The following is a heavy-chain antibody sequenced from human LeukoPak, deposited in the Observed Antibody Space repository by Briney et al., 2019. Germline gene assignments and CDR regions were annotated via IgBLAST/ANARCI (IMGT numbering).Heavy chain of an antibody. CDR3: ARVAVGAHPTDY. V-gene: IGHV4-30-4*08. CDR2: IYYSGST. CDR1: GGSISSGDYY. J-gene: IGHJ4*02. D-gene: IGHD1-26*01. Sequence: SQTLSLTCTVSGGSISSGDYYWSWIRQPPGKGLEWIGYIYYSGSTYYNPSLKGRVTISVDTSKNQFSLKLSSVTAADTAVYYCARVAVGAHPTDYWGQGTLVTVSS.